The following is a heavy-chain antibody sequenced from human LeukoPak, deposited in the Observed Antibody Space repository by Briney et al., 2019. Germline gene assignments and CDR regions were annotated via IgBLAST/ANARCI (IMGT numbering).Heavy chain of an antibody. CDR1: GGSSSGYY. V-gene: IGHV4-34*01. CDR3: ARGTTVDYYFDY. J-gene: IGHJ4*02. D-gene: IGHD4-23*01. CDR2: INHSGST. Sequence: SETLSLTCAVYGGSSSGYYWSWIRQPPGKGLEWIGEINHSGSTNYNPSLKSRVTISVDTSKNQFSLKLSSVTAADTAVYYCARGTTVDYYFDYWGQGTLVTVSS.